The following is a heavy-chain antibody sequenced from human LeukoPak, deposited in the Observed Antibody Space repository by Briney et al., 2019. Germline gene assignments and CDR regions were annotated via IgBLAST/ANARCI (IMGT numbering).Heavy chain of an antibody. Sequence: GRSLRLSCAASGFTFDDYAMHWVRQAPGKGLEWVSGISWNSGSIGYADSVKGRFTISRDNAKNSLYLQMNSLRAEDTALYYCAKATTRITMIVPAFDIWGQGTMVT. CDR3: AKATTRITMIVPAFDI. J-gene: IGHJ3*02. V-gene: IGHV3-9*01. CDR2: ISWNSGSI. D-gene: IGHD3-22*01. CDR1: GFTFDDYA.